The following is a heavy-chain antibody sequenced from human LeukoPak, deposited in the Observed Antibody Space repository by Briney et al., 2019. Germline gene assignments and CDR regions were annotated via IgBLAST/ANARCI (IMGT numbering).Heavy chain of an antibody. J-gene: IGHJ6*02. D-gene: IGHD3-10*01. V-gene: IGHV3-30*14. CDR3: AREVWFGKVYYYGMDV. CDR2: ISYDGSNK. CDR1: GFTFSSYA. Sequence: GGSLRLSCAASGFTFSSYAMHWVRQAPGKGLEWVAVISYDGSNKYYADSVKGRFTISRDNSKNTLYLQMNSLRAEDTAVYYCAREVWFGKVYYYGMDVWGQGTTVTVSS.